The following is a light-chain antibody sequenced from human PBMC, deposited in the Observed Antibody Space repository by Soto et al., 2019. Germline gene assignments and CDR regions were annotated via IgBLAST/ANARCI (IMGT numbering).Light chain of an antibody. Sequence: DIVLTQSLGTLSLSPGERATLSCRASQIVITRYLAWYQQKPGQAPRLLIFDASTRATGIPDRFSGSGSGTDFNLTINRLDPADFAVYYCQQYGSSITFGGGTKVELK. CDR3: QQYGSSIT. CDR2: DAS. V-gene: IGKV3-20*01. J-gene: IGKJ4*01. CDR1: QIVITRY.